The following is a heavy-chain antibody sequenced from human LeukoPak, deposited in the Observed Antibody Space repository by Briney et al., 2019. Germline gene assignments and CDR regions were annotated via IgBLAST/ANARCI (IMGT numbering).Heavy chain of an antibody. J-gene: IGHJ5*02. CDR1: GYNFTIYW. Sequence: GESLKISCKGSGYNFTIYWIGWVRPMPGKGLEWMGIIYPGDSDTRYSPSFQGQVTISADKSIGTAYLQWSSLKASDTAMYYCAIFDFLFGEIDNWFDHWGQGTQVTVSS. V-gene: IGHV5-51*01. CDR3: AIFDFLFGEIDNWFDH. D-gene: IGHD3-16*01. CDR2: IYPGDSDT.